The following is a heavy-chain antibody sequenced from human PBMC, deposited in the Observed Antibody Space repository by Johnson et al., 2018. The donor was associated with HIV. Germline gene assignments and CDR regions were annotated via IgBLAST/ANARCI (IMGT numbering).Heavy chain of an antibody. V-gene: IGHV3-7*01. J-gene: IGHJ3*02. D-gene: IGHD1-26*01. CDR1: GFTFSSYW. CDR2: IKQDGSEK. CDR3: AKDMRQWELLDAFDI. Sequence: VQLVESGGGVVQPGGSLRLSCAASGFTFSSYWMSWVRQAPGKGLEWVANIKQDGSEKYYVDSVKGRFTISRDNSKNTLYLQMNSLRAEDTAVYYCAKDMRQWELLDAFDIWGQGTMVTVSS.